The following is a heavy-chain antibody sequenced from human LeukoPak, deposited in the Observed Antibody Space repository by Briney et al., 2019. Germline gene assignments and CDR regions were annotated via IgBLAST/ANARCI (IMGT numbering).Heavy chain of an antibody. J-gene: IGHJ4*02. D-gene: IGHD3-16*01. V-gene: IGHV1-2*04. CDR3: ARDRGPQWWGSFDY. CDR2: INPNTGDT. Sequence: AAVKVSCKASGYTFTDYYIHLVRQVPGQGLEWMAWINPNTGDTNLAQKFQGWVTMTRDTSIGTAYLELSRLTSDDTAVYYCARDRGPQWWGSFDYWGQGTLVTVSS. CDR1: GYTFTDYY.